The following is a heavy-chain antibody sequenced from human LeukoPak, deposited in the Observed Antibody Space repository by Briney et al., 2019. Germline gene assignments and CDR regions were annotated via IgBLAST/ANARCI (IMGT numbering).Heavy chain of an antibody. CDR2: IRYEGGNT. D-gene: IGHD6-13*01. J-gene: IGHJ4*02. V-gene: IGHV3-30*02. CDR1: GFTFSNYG. CDR3: ASSSSYYFDS. Sequence: GGSLRLSCAASGFTFSNYGMHWVRQAPGKGLEWVAFIRYEGGNTYYADSMKGRFTISRDNSKNTLYLQMNSLRTEDTAVYYCASSSSYYFDSWGQGTLVTVSS.